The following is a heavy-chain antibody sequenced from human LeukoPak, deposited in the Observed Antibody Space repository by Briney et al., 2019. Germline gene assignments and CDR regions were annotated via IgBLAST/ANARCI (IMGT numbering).Heavy chain of an antibody. D-gene: IGHD6-19*01. Sequence: GGSLRLSCAASGFTLSTYSMIWVRQAPGKGLEWVSSISSSSSFIYYADSVKGRFTISRDNAKNSLYLQMNSLRAEDTALYYCARDLSSSGWYGSYFDYWGQGTLVTVSS. CDR1: GFTLSTYS. CDR2: ISSSSSFI. CDR3: ARDLSSSGWYGSYFDY. V-gene: IGHV3-21*04. J-gene: IGHJ4*02.